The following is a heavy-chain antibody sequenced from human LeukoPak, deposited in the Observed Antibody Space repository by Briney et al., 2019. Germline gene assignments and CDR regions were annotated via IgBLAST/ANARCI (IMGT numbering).Heavy chain of an antibody. D-gene: IGHD2-15*01. V-gene: IGHV4-34*01. CDR3: ARALRYCSGGSCSHQYYFDY. CDR2: INHSGST. CDR1: GGSFSGYY. Sequence: SETLSLTCAVYGGSFSGYYWSWIRQPPGKGLEWIGEINHSGSTNYNPSLKSRVTISVDTSKNQFSLKLSSVTAVDTAVYYCARALRYCSGGSCSHQYYFDYWGQGTLVTVSS. J-gene: IGHJ4*02.